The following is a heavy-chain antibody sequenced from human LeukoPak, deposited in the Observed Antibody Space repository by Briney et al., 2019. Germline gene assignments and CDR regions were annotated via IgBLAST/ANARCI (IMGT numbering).Heavy chain of an antibody. CDR2: IYSGGST. V-gene: IGHV3-53*01. CDR1: GFTVSSNY. Sequence: SGGSLRLSCAASGFTVSSNYMSWVRQAPGKGLEWVSVIYSGGSTYYADSVKGRFTISRDNSKNTLYLQMNSLRAEDTAVYYCARDPEGYAFDIWGQGTMVTVSS. CDR3: ARDPEGYAFDI. J-gene: IGHJ3*02.